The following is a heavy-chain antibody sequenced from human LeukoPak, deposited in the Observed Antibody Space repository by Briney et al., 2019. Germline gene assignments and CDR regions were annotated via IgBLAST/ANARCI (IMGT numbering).Heavy chain of an antibody. Sequence: PSETLSLTCTVSGGSVSSGSYYWSWIRQPPGKGLEWIGYIYYSGSTNYNPSLKSRVTISVDTSKNQFSLKPSSVTAADTAVYYCAREGYSYGYNYWGQGTLVTVSS. D-gene: IGHD5-18*01. V-gene: IGHV4-61*01. CDR3: AREGYSYGYNY. CDR1: GGSVSSGSYY. J-gene: IGHJ4*02. CDR2: IYYSGST.